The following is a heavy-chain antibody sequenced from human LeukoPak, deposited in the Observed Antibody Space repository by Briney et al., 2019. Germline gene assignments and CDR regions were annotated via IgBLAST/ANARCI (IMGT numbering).Heavy chain of an antibody. D-gene: IGHD3-10*01. CDR2: IGTAGDT. Sequence: GGSLRLSCAASGFTFSSYDMHWVRQATGKGLEWVSAIGTAGDTYYPGSVKGRFTISRENAKNSLYLQMNSLRAGDTAVYYCARATMARGKLSGFDYWGQGTLVTVSS. J-gene: IGHJ4*02. CDR1: GFTFSSYD. V-gene: IGHV3-13*01. CDR3: ARATMARGKLSGFDY.